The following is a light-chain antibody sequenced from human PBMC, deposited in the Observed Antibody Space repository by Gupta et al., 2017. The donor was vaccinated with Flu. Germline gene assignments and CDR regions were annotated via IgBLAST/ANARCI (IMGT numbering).Light chain of an antibody. V-gene: IGLV1-44*01. CDR2: KNN. CDR3: ATWDDNLNGWV. Sequence: RVTISCSGSSSNIGSNTVNWYQQVPGPAPKLLIDKNNQRPSGVPDRFSGSKAGTSASLAISGLQSGDEGEYYCATWDDNLNGWVFGGGAKLTVL. J-gene: IGLJ3*02. CDR1: SSNIGSNT.